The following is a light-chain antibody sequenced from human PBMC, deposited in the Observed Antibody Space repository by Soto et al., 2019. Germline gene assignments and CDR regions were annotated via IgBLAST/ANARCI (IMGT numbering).Light chain of an antibody. CDR3: SSYTSSSTLYV. CDR2: DVS. J-gene: IGLJ1*01. Sequence: QSAPTQPASVSGSPGQSITISCTGTSSDVGGYNYVSWYQQHPGKAPKFMIYDVSNRPSGVSNRFSGSKSGNTASLTISGLQAEDEADYYCSSYTSSSTLYVFGTGTKLTVL. CDR1: SSDVGGYNY. V-gene: IGLV2-14*01.